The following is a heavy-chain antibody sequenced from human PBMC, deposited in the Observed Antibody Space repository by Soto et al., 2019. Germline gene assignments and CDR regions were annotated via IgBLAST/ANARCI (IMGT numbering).Heavy chain of an antibody. J-gene: IGHJ3*02. D-gene: IGHD3-16*01. CDR1: GFTFRIYS. V-gene: IGHV3-33*01. Sequence: QVQLVESGGGVVQPGRSLRLYCAASGFTFRIYSMHWVRQSPGKGLEWVAVMWYDGTNKYYGESVKGRFTIYRDNSENTLYLQMNSLRVEDTAVYYCARDATFGTKGGSFDIWGHGTLVTVSS. CDR3: ARDATFGTKGGSFDI. CDR2: MWYDGTNK.